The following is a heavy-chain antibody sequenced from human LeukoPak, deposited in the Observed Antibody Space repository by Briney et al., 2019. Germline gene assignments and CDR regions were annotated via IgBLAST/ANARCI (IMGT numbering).Heavy chain of an antibody. J-gene: IGHJ4*02. CDR3: ARGSESDTVYFDY. CDR1: GGSISSGGYY. Sequence: SQTLSLTCTVSGGSISSGGYYWSWIRQHPGKGLEWIGYIYNSGSADFNPSLKSRGTISVDTSKNQFSLKLSSMTAADTAVYYCARGSESDTVYFDYWGQGTLVTVSS. D-gene: IGHD3-3*01. V-gene: IGHV4-31*03. CDR2: IYNSGSA.